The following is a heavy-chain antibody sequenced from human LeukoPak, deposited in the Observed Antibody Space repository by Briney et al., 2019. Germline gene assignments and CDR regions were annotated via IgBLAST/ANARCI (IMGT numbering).Heavy chain of an antibody. J-gene: IGHJ3*01. CDR3: ARGANYGDYGLDAFDV. Sequence: SETLSLTCTVSGGSISSYYWSWIRQPPGEGVEWIGYINYSGSTTYNPSLRSRGTMSIETTKNQFSLKLTSVTAADTAVYHCARGANYGDYGLDAFDVGGQGTMVTVS. D-gene: IGHD4-17*01. CDR2: INYSGST. CDR1: GGSISSYY. V-gene: IGHV4-59*01.